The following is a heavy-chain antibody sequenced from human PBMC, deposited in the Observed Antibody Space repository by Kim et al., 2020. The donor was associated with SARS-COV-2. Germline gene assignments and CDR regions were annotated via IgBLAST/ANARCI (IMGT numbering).Heavy chain of an antibody. V-gene: IGHV3-48*03. J-gene: IGHJ6*02. Sequence: GGSLRLSCAASGFTFSSYEMNWVRQAPGKGLEWVSYISSSGSTIYYADSVKGRFTISRDNAKNSLYLQMNSLRAEDTAVYYCAREPSKGGSYWGYYYGMDVWGQGTTVTVSS. CDR2: ISSSGSTI. CDR3: AREPSKGGSYWGYYYGMDV. D-gene: IGHD1-26*01. CDR1: GFTFSSYE.